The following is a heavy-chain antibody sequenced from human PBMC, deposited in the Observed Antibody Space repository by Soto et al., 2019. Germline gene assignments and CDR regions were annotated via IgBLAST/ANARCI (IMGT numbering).Heavy chain of an antibody. V-gene: IGHV3-21*01. CDR1: GFTFSRYS. CDR2: ISSTTNYI. Sequence: EVQLVESGGGLVRPGGSLRLSCAASGFTFSRYSMNWVRQATGKGLEWVSSISSTTNYIYYADSMKGRFTVSRDNAKNSVYLDINSLSAEDTAVYYCARESEDLTSNFDYWGQGTLVTVSS. J-gene: IGHJ4*02. CDR3: ARESEDLTSNFDY.